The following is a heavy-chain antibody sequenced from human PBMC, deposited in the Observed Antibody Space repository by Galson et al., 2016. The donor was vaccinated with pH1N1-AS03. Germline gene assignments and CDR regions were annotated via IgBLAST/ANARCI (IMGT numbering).Heavy chain of an antibody. J-gene: IGHJ3*02. D-gene: IGHD1-26*01. CDR2: IDPSDSCI. CDR3: ATGHYYSGLYRDAFDT. V-gene: IGHV5-10-1*01. CDR1: GYPFTSYW. Sequence: QSGAEVKKPGESLRISCKGSGYPFTSYWINWVRQMPGKGLEWIGRIDPSDSCINYSPAFEGRVTISSDKSTTTAYLQWNDLKSADTAVYFCATGHYYSGLYRDAFDTWGQGTSVTVSS.